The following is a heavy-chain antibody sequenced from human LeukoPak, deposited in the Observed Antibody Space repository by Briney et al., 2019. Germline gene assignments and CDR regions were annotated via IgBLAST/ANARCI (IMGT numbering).Heavy chain of an antibody. J-gene: IGHJ3*02. Sequence: SETLSLTCTVSGGSISSGSYYWRWIRQPAGKGLEWIGRIYTSGSTNYNPSLKSRVTISVDTSKNQFSLKLSSVTAADTAVYYCARESPQAPDAFDIWGQGTMVTVSS. V-gene: IGHV4-61*02. CDR3: ARESPQAPDAFDI. CDR1: GGSISSGSYY. CDR2: IYTSGST.